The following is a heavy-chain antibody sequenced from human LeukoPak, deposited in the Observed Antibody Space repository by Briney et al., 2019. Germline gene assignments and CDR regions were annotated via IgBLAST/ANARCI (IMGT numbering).Heavy chain of an antibody. Sequence: PGGSLRLSCRDSGFTFSNYWMNWVRQAPGKGLEWVANIKYDGSVTNYVDSVKGRFTISRDNAQNSLYLQMNSLRVEDTAVYYCATDRGFLTFDYWGQGTLVTVSS. CDR2: IKYDGSVT. V-gene: IGHV3-7*01. D-gene: IGHD3-22*01. CDR3: ATDRGFLTFDY. CDR1: GFTFSNYW. J-gene: IGHJ4*02.